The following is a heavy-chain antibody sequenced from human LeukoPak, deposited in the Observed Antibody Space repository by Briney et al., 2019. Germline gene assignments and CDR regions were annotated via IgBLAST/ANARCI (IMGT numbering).Heavy chain of an antibody. Sequence: PGGSLRLSCAASEFTFSSYWMNWVRQAPGKGLEWVANIKQDGSEKYYVDSVKGRFTISGDNAQNSLYLQMNSLRVEDTAIYYCARDHARDGYNFWGQGTLVTVSS. J-gene: IGHJ4*02. V-gene: IGHV3-7*01. CDR2: IKQDGSEK. CDR3: ARDHARDGYNF. CDR1: EFTFSSYW. D-gene: IGHD5-24*01.